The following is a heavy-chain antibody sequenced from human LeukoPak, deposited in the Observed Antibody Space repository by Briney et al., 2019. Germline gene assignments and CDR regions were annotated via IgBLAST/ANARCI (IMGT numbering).Heavy chain of an antibody. CDR1: GGSISSSSYY. Sequence: PSETLSLTCTVSGGSISSSSYYWGWIRQPPGKGLEWIGSIYYSGSTYYNPSLKSRVTISVDTSKNQFSLKLSSVTAADTAVYYCARTYRDAFDIWGQGTMVTVSS. D-gene: IGHD3-16*02. J-gene: IGHJ3*02. CDR2: IYYSGST. V-gene: IGHV4-39*01. CDR3: ARTYRDAFDI.